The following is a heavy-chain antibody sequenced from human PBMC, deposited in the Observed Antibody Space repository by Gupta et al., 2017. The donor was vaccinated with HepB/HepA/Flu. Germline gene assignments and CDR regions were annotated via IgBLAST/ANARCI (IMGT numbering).Heavy chain of an antibody. V-gene: IGHV3-7*01. CDR2: INEDGGEK. D-gene: IGHD2-15*01. CDR1: GFTCSSYW. J-gene: IGHJ4*02. CDR3: ARDQGYGGSSDF. Sequence: EVQLVESGGGLVQPGGSLRLSCAASGFTCSSYWMSCVRQAPGEGLEWVANINEDGGEKYSVDSVKGRFTISRDNAKNSLFLEMNSLRAEDTAVYYCARDQGYGGSSDFWGQGTRVTVSS.